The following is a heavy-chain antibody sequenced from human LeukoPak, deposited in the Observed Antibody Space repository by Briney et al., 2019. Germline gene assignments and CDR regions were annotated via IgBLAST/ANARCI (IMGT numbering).Heavy chain of an antibody. Sequence: GASVKVSCKAAGYTFIDYYIHWVRQAPGQGLEWMGWINPKSGGTHYAQKFQGRVTMTRDTSITTAYMELSSLRSEDMAVYYCARGGYDFWSGYSWDYWGQGTLVTVSS. CDR1: GYTFIDYY. D-gene: IGHD3-3*01. V-gene: IGHV1-2*02. J-gene: IGHJ4*02. CDR2: INPKSGGT. CDR3: ARGGYDFWSGYSWDY.